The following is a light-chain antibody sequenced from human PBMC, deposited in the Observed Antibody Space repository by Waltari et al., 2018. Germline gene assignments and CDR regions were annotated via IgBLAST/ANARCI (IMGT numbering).Light chain of an antibody. CDR3: QHYLRLPVT. Sequence: EIVFTQSQGTLSLSLGERATVSCRARQSVSRALSWSQQKPGQAHSRLIYGASTRATGIPDWFSGSGSGTDFSLTISRLEPDDFAVYYCQHYLRLPVTFGQGTTVEI. J-gene: IGKJ1*01. V-gene: IGKV3-20*01. CDR2: GAS. CDR1: QSVSRA.